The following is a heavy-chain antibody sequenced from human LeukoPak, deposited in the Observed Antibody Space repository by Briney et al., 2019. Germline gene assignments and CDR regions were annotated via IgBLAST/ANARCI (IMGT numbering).Heavy chain of an antibody. D-gene: IGHD6-19*01. CDR1: GFTFSSYA. CDR2: ISYDGSNK. J-gene: IGHJ4*02. Sequence: PGGSLRLSCAASGFTFSSYAMHWVRQAPGKGLEGVAVISYDGSNKYYADSVKGRFTISRDNSKNTLYLQMNSLRAEDTAVYYCARDKGISVAGTGGFDYWGQGTLVTVSS. V-gene: IGHV3-30-3*01. CDR3: ARDKGISVAGTGGFDY.